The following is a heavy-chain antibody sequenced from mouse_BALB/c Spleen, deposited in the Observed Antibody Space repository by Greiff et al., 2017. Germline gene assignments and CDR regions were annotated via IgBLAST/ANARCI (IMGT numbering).Heavy chain of an antibody. CDR1: GFTFSSFG. V-gene: IGHV5-17*02. CDR2: ISSGSSTI. J-gene: IGHJ2*01. CDR3: ARERDCYYGSRGDFDY. Sequence: EVMLVESGGGLVQPGGSRKLSCAASGFTFSSFGMHWVRQAPEKGLEWVAYISSGSSTIYYADTVKGRFTISRDNPKNTLFLQMTSLRSEDTAMYYCARERDCYYGSRGDFDYWGQGTTLTVSS. D-gene: IGHD1-1*01.